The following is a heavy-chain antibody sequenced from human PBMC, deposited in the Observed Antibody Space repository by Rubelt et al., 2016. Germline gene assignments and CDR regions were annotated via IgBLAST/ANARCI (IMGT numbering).Heavy chain of an antibody. Sequence: GGDLVQPGGSLRLSCAASGFTFSSYAMSWVRQAPGKGLEWVSAISGSGGSTYYADSVKGRFTIARDNSKNTLYLQMSSLRAEDTAVYYCVKDIVVVVAATPFDYWGQGTLVTVSS. CDR3: VKDIVVVVAATPFDY. CDR1: GFTFSSYA. V-gene: IGHV3-23*01. D-gene: IGHD2-15*01. CDR2: ISGSGGST. J-gene: IGHJ4*02.